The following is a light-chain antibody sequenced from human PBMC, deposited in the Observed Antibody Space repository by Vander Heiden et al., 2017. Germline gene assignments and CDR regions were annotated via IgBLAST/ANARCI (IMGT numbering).Light chain of an antibody. CDR3: QQFNTSPGT. V-gene: IGKV1-13*02. Sequence: AIPLTQSPSPLSASVGDSVTVTCRASRGINSALAWYQQKPGKPPKLLIYEASSLVSGVPSRFSGSGSGTDFTLTISGLQPEDFATYYCQQFNTSPGTFGPGIKVDIK. CDR1: RGINSA. CDR2: EAS. J-gene: IGKJ3*01.